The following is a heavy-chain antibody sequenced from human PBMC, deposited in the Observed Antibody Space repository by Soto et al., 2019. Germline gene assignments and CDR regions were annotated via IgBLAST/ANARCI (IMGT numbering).Heavy chain of an antibody. CDR1: GGSISSGGYY. CDR2: IYYSGST. V-gene: IGHV4-31*03. Sequence: TLSLTCTVSGGSISSGGYYWSWIRQHPGKGLEWIGYIYYSGSTYYNPSLKSRVTISVDTSKNQFSLKLSSVTAADTAVYYCARDVSDRWRGYYFDYWGQGTLVTVSS. J-gene: IGHJ4*02. CDR3: ARDVSDRWRGYYFDY. D-gene: IGHD3-3*01.